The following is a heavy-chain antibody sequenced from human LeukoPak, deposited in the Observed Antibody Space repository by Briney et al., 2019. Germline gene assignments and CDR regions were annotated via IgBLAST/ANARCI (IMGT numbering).Heavy chain of an antibody. Sequence: SETLSLTCTVSGGSISSSSYYWGWIRQPPGKGLEWIGSIYYSGSTYYNPSLKSRVTISVDTSKNQFSLKLSSVTAADTAVYYCARGTPGCGDYDYGPMDVWGKGTTVTVSS. CDR1: GGSISSSSYY. J-gene: IGHJ6*04. D-gene: IGHD4-17*01. V-gene: IGHV4-39*07. CDR2: IYYSGST. CDR3: ARGTPGCGDYDYGPMDV.